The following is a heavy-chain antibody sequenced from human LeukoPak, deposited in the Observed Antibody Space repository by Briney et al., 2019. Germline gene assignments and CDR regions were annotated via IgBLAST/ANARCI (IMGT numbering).Heavy chain of an antibody. CDR2: INHSGST. CDR3: ARGPSYTMVRGVITNLDY. Sequence: SETLSLTCAVSGGSIKSNNWWSWIRQPPGKGLEWIGEINHSGSTNYNPSLKSRVTISVDTSKNQFSLKLSSVTAADTAVYYCARGPSYTMVRGVITNLDYWGQGTLVTVSS. J-gene: IGHJ4*02. D-gene: IGHD3-10*01. CDR1: GGSIKSNNW. V-gene: IGHV4-4*02.